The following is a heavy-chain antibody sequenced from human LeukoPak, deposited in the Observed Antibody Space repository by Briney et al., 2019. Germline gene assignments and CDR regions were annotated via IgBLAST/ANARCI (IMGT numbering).Heavy chain of an antibody. CDR2: INPNSGGT. CDR1: GFTFNDYG. V-gene: IGHV1-2*02. Sequence: ASVKVSCKASGFTFNDYGISWVRQAPGQGLEWMGWINPNSGGTNYAQKFQGRVTMTRDTSISTAYMELSRLRSDDTAVYYCASLSGIAAAGTDYWGQGTLVTVSS. J-gene: IGHJ4*02. CDR3: ASLSGIAAAGTDY. D-gene: IGHD6-13*01.